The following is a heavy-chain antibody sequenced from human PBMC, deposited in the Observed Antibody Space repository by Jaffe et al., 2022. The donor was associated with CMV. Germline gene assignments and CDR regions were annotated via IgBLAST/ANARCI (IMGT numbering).Heavy chain of an antibody. Sequence: QVTLRESGPALVKPTQTLTLTCTFSGFSLSTSGMCVSWIRQPPGKALEWLALIDWDDDKYYSTSLKTRLTISKDTSKNQVVLTMTNMDPVDTATYYCARTTGDYDILTGYYPQGAYYYYYGMDVWGQGTTVTVSS. V-gene: IGHV2-70*01. CDR3: ARTTGDYDILTGYYPQGAYYYYYGMDV. CDR1: GFSLSTSGMC. D-gene: IGHD3-9*01. CDR2: IDWDDDK. J-gene: IGHJ6*02.